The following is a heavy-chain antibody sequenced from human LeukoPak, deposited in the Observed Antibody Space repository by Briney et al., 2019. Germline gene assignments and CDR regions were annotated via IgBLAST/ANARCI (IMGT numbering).Heavy chain of an antibody. V-gene: IGHV3-30*03. CDR3: ARGEGRGYSYGPLFDC. D-gene: IGHD5-18*01. CDR2: ISYDGSNK. J-gene: IGHJ4*02. CDR1: GFTSSSFG. Sequence: GGSLRLSCAVSGFTSSSFGMHWVRQAPGKGLEGVTVISYDGSNKYYADSVKGRFTISRDNSKNTLYLQMNSLRAEDTAVYYCARGEGRGYSYGPLFDCWSQGTLVTVSS.